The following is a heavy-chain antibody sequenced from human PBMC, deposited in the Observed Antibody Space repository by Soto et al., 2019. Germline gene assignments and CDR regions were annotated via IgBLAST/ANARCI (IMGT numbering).Heavy chain of an antibody. D-gene: IGHD3-22*01. CDR3: ARDNYDSSGTDY. V-gene: IGHV3-21*01. CDR2: ISSSSSYI. Sequence: GESLRLSCAASGFTFSSYSMNWVRQAPGKGLEWVSSISSSSSYIYYADSVKGRFTISRDNAKNSLYLQMNSLRAEDTAVYYCARDNYDSSGTDYWGQGTLVTVSS. CDR1: GFTFSSYS. J-gene: IGHJ4*02.